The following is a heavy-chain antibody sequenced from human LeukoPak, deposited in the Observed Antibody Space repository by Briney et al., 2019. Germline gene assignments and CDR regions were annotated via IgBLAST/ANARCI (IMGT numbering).Heavy chain of an antibody. CDR1: GFTFSNYW. V-gene: IGHV3-7*01. J-gene: IGHJ4*02. D-gene: IGHD7-27*01. CDR2: IKTDGSQK. Sequence: GGSLRLSCVASGFTFSNYWMTWVRQAPGKGLEWVANIKTDGSQKYYVDSVKGGFTISRDNAKNSLYLQMNGLRAEDTAVYYCARDLNWETYWGQGTLVSVSS. CDR3: ARDLNWETY.